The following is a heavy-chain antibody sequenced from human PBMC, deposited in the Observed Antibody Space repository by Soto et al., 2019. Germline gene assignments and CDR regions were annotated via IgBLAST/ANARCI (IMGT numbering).Heavy chain of an antibody. CDR1: GYSFTSYG. J-gene: IGHJ6*02. D-gene: IGHD5-18*01. V-gene: IGHV1-18*01. Sequence: QVHLVQSGSDVEKPGASVKVSCKASGYSFTSYGIGWVRQVPGQGPEWMGWISPYNGRTNYAQSVKGRVVMTTDISTNTVYLELRGLRSDDSAIYYCGRCRTDSYAMDVWGQGTTVTVSS. CDR2: ISPYNGRT. CDR3: GRCRTDSYAMDV.